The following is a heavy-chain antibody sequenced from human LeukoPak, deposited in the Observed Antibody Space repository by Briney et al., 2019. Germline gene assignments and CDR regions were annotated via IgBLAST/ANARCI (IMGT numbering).Heavy chain of an antibody. Sequence: ASVKVSCKASGYTFTSYGISWVRQAPGQGLEWMGWISAYNGNTNYAQKLQGRVTMTTDTSTSTVYMELRSLRSDDTAVYYCARDLRGEGYFDYWGQGTLVTVSS. D-gene: IGHD3-10*01. CDR2: ISAYNGNT. J-gene: IGHJ4*02. CDR1: GYTFTSYG. V-gene: IGHV1-18*01. CDR3: ARDLRGEGYFDY.